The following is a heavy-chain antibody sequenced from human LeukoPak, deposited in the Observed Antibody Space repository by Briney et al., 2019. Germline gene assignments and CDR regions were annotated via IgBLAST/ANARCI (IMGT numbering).Heavy chain of an antibody. Sequence: GGSLRLSCAASGFTFSSYSMNWVRQAPGKGLEWVSSISSSSSYIYYADSVKGRFTISRDNAKNSLYLQMNSLRAEDTAVYYCAREYYDILTGYGSRNWFDPWGQGTLVTVSS. J-gene: IGHJ5*02. CDR2: ISSSSSYI. CDR3: AREYYDILTGYGSRNWFDP. D-gene: IGHD3-9*01. CDR1: GFTFSSYS. V-gene: IGHV3-21*01.